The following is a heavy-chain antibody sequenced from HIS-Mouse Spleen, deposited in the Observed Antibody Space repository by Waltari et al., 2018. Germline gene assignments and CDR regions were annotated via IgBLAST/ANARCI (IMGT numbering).Heavy chain of an antibody. CDR2: ITYSGTT. D-gene: IGHD6-13*01. J-gene: IGHJ2*01. Sequence: QLQLQESGPGLVKPSETLALTCTVSGGSISSSSYYWGWIRQPPGKGLGWIGCITYSGTTYYIPSLKSRVTISVDTPKHQFSLKLSAVTAADTAVYYCAREIPYSSSWYDWYFDLWGRGTLVTVSS. CDR1: GGSISSSSYY. CDR3: AREIPYSSSWYDWYFDL. V-gene: IGHV4-39*07.